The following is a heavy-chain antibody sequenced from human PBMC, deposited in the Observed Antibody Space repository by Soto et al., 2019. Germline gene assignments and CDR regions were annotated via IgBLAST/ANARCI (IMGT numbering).Heavy chain of an antibody. J-gene: IGHJ6*02. Sequence: ASVKVSCKASGYTFTSYAMHWVRQAPGQRLEWMGWINAGNGNTKYSQKFQGRVTITRDTSASTAYMELSSLRSEDTAVYYCARDYCTNGVCYLFYYYYYGMDVWGQGTTVTVSS. CDR2: INAGNGNT. D-gene: IGHD2-8*01. CDR1: GYTFTSYA. CDR3: ARDYCTNGVCYLFYYYYYGMDV. V-gene: IGHV1-3*01.